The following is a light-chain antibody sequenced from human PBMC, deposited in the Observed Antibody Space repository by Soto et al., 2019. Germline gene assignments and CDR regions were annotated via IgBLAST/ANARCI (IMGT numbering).Light chain of an antibody. CDR2: AAS. CDR3: QQSYSSPWT. J-gene: IGKJ1*01. CDR1: QSIFNY. Sequence: DIQVTQSPSSLSASVGDRVTITCRASQSIFNYLNWYQQKPGKAPKLLIYAASSLQSGVPSRFSGGGAGTDFTLTISSLQPEDFATYYCQQSYSSPWTFGLGTKVGIK. V-gene: IGKV1-39*01.